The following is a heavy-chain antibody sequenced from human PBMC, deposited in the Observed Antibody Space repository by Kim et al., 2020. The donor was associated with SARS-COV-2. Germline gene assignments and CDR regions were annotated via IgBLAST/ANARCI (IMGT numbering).Heavy chain of an antibody. V-gene: IGHV6-1*01. J-gene: IGHJ6*02. CDR1: GDSVSSNSAA. Sequence: SQTLSLTCAISGDSVSSNSAAWNWIRQSPSRGLEWLGRTYYRSKWYNDYAVSVKSRITINPDTSKNQFSLQLNSVTPEDTAVYYCAREAFFGRNKYYYYYYGMDVWGQGTTVTVSS. D-gene: IGHD3-10*01. CDR3: AREAFFGRNKYYYYYYGMDV. CDR2: TYYRSKWYN.